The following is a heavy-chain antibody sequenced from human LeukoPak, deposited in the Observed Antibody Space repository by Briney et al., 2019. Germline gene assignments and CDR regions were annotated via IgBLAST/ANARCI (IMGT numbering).Heavy chain of an antibody. CDR2: VYYSGST. CDR3: AREYSGFDY. V-gene: IGHV4-61*01. D-gene: IGHD5-12*01. Sequence: SETLSLTCTVSGVPISSYSDYTNYKWTWIRQPPGKGLEWIGYVYYSGSTNYNPSLKSRVTISVDTSKNLFSLKLTSVTAADTAVYYCAREYSGFDYWGQGTLVTVSS. CDR1: GVPISSYSDY. J-gene: IGHJ4*02.